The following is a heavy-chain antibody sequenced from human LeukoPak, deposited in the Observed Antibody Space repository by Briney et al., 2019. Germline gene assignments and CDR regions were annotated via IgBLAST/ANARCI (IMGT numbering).Heavy chain of an antibody. CDR3: AKDYYGEDYFDY. V-gene: IGHV3-23*01. D-gene: IGHD4-17*01. CDR1: GFAFSDYW. J-gene: IGHJ4*02. Sequence: GGSLRLSCVASGFAFSDYWMSWVRQAPGKGLEWVSAISGSGGSTYYADSVKGRFTISRDNSKNTLYLQMNSLRAEDTAVYYCAKDYYGEDYFDYWGQGTLVTVSS. CDR2: ISGSGGST.